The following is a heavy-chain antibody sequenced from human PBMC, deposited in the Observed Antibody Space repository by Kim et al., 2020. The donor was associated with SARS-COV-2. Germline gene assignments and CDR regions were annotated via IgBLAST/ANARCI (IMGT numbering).Heavy chain of an antibody. V-gene: IGHV5-51*01. CDR1: GYSFSSYW. Sequence: GESLQISCRSSGYSFSSYWIGWVRQMPGKGLEWMGIIYPGDSDTRYSPSFQGQVTISADKSISTAYLQWSSLKASDTAMYYCARRRGWNTGFSFDYWGQGTLVTVSS. CDR3: ARRRGWNTGFSFDY. CDR2: IYPGDSDT. D-gene: IGHD1-1*01. J-gene: IGHJ4*02.